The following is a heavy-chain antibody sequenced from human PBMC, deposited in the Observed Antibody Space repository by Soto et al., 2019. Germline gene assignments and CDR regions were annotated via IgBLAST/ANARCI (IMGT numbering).Heavy chain of an antibody. Sequence: QVQLVESGGGEVQPGRSLTISCAASGFTFSTYGMHWVRQTPGKGLEWVAVISYDGTNKFYSDSVKGRFTISRDNFTNTLTLQMNSLRADDTAVYSCAKDLQAYGDYDYYCYGMDVWGLGTRVTFSS. J-gene: IGHJ6*02. CDR2: ISYDGTNK. CDR1: GFTFSTYG. CDR3: AKDLQAYGDYDYYCYGMDV. V-gene: IGHV3-30*18. D-gene: IGHD4-17*01.